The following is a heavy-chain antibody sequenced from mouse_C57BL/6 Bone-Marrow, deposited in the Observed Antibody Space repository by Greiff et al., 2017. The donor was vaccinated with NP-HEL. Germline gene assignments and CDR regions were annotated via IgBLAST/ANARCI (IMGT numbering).Heavy chain of an antibody. J-gene: IGHJ3*01. CDR3: ASPWGGTRFAY. V-gene: IGHV1-26*01. CDR1: GYTFTDYY. D-gene: IGHD3-3*01. Sequence: VQLQQSGPELVKPGASVKISCKASGYTFTDYYMNWVKQSHGKSLEWIGDINPNNGGTSYNQKFKGKATLTVDKSSSTAYMELRSLTSEDSAVYYCASPWGGTRFAYWGQGTLVTVSA. CDR2: INPNNGGT.